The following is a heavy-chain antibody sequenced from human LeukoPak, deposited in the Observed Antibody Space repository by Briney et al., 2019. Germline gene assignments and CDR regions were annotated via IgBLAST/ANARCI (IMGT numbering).Heavy chain of an antibody. CDR1: GGSFSGYY. J-gene: IGHJ4*02. D-gene: IGHD6-13*01. Sequence: PSETLSLTCAVYGGSFSGYYWSWIRQPPGKGLEWIGYIYYSGSTNYNPSLKSRVTISVDTSKNQFSLKLSSVTAADTAVYYCAYSSSWYDSLDYWGQGTLVTVSS. CDR2: IYYSGST. V-gene: IGHV4-59*01. CDR3: AYSSSWYDSLDY.